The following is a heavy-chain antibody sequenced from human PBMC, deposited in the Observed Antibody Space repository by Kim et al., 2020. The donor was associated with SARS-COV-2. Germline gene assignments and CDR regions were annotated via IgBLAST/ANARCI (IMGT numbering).Heavy chain of an antibody. CDR2: ISWNSGSI. CDR3: AKDVFRGRYYYGMDV. V-gene: IGHV3-9*01. D-gene: IGHD3-10*01. Sequence: SLRLSCAASGFTFDDYAMHWVRQAPGKGLEWVSGISWNSGSIGYADSVKGRFTISRDNAKNSLYLQMNSLRAEDTALYYCAKDVFRGRYYYGMDVWGQ. J-gene: IGHJ6*02. CDR1: GFTFDDYA.